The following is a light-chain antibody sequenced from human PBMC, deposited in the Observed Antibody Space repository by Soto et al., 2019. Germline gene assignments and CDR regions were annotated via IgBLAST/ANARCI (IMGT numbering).Light chain of an antibody. V-gene: IGKV3-20*01. J-gene: IGKJ1*01. CDR1: QSLTSSN. CDR2: GAS. Sequence: IVLTQSPGXLSLXXGXRATLSCRASQSLTSSNLAWYQQKPGQAPRLLIYGASSRATGIPDRFSGSGSGTDFTLTISRLEPEDFAVYYCQHYGRSWTFGQGTKVDI. CDR3: QHYGRSWT.